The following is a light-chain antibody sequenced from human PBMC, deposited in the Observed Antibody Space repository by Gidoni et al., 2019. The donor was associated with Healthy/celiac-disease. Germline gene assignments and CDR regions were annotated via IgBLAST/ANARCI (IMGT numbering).Light chain of an antibody. CDR3: NSRDSSGNHHYV. Sequence: SSELTQDPAVSVALGQTVRITCEGDSLRSYYASRYQQKPGPAPVLVIYGQNNRPSGIPARFSGSSSGNTASLTCTVVQAEYEADYYCNSRDSSGNHHYVFGTGTKFTVL. V-gene: IGLV3-19*01. J-gene: IGLJ1*01. CDR1: SLRSYY. CDR2: GQN.